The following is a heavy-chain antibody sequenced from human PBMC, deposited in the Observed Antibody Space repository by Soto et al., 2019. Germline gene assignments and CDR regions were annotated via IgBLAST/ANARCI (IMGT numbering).Heavy chain of an antibody. Sequence: SETLSLTCTVSGGSISSGGYYWSWIRQPPGKGLEWIGYIYYSGSTYYNPSLKSRVTISVDTSKNQFSLKLSSVTAADTAVYYCASTIFGVEDFDYWGQGTLVTVSS. J-gene: IGHJ4*02. CDR1: GGSISSGGYY. CDR3: ASTIFGVEDFDY. V-gene: IGHV4-30-4*08. CDR2: IYYSGST. D-gene: IGHD3-3*01.